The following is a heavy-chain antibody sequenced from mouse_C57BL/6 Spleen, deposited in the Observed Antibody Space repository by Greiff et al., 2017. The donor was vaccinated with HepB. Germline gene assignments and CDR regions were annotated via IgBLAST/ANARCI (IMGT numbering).Heavy chain of an antibody. V-gene: IGHV1-80*01. CDR1: GYAFSSYW. J-gene: IGHJ2*01. Sequence: QVQLKQSGAELVKPGASVKISCKASGYAFSSYWMNWVKQRPGKGLEWIGQIYPGDGDTNYNGKFKGKATLTADKSSSTAYMQLSSLTSEDSAVYFCARKTEAGYYFDYWGQGTTLTVSS. D-gene: IGHD4-1*01. CDR3: ARKTEAGYYFDY. CDR2: IYPGDGDT.